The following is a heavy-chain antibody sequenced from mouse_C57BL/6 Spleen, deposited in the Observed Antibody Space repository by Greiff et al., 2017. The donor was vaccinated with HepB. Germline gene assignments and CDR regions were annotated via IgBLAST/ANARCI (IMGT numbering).Heavy chain of an antibody. CDR3: ASPYTVVALYAMDY. CDR1: GFTFSDYG. J-gene: IGHJ4*01. Sequence: EVKLVESGGGLVKPGGSLKLSCAASGFTFSDYGMHWVRQAPEKGLEWVAYISSGSSTIYYADTVKGRVTISRDNAKNTLFLQMTSLRSEDTAMYYCASPYTVVALYAMDYWGQGTSVTVSS. V-gene: IGHV5-17*01. D-gene: IGHD1-1*01. CDR2: ISSGSSTI.